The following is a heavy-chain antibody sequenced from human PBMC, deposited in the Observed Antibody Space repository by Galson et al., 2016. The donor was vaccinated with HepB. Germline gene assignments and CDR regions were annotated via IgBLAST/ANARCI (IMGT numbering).Heavy chain of an antibody. J-gene: IGHJ5*02. D-gene: IGHD2-2*01. CDR2: IYHSGST. CDR1: GDSISSSNW. V-gene: IGHV4-4*02. Sequence: SETLSPTCAVSGDSISSSNWWTWVRQPPGKRPEWIGEIYHSGSTFYNPSLGSRVTISVDKSSNQFSLNLTSVTAADTAVYYCVQVKGGCSSHSCVFDPWGQGTLVTVSS. CDR3: VQVKGGCSSHSCVFDP.